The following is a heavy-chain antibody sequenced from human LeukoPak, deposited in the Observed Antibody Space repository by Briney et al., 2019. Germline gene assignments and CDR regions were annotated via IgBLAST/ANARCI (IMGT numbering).Heavy chain of an antibody. Sequence: SETLSLTCTVSGGSISSYYWSWIRQPAGKGLEWIGRIYTSGSTNYNPSLKSRVTMSVDTSKNQFPLKLSSVTAADTAVYYCAREGDLYSSSPPDYWGQGTLVTVSS. V-gene: IGHV4-4*07. CDR1: GGSISSYY. CDR2: IYTSGST. J-gene: IGHJ4*02. D-gene: IGHD6-13*01. CDR3: AREGDLYSSSPPDY.